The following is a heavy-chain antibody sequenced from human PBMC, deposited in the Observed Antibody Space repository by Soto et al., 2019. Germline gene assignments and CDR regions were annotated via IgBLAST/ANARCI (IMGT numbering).Heavy chain of an antibody. J-gene: IGHJ6*02. CDR1: GYTFTSYA. D-gene: IGHD3-22*01. CDR2: INNGNT. V-gene: IGHV1-3*05. Sequence: QVQLVQSGAEEKKPGASVKVSCKASGYTFTSYAMNWVRQAPGQRLEWMGWINNGNTKYSQKLQGRVTITRDTSASTAYMELSSLGSEDTAMYYCARENSYYDSSGFYYSHGMDVWGQGTTVTVSS. CDR3: ARENSYYDSSGFYYSHGMDV.